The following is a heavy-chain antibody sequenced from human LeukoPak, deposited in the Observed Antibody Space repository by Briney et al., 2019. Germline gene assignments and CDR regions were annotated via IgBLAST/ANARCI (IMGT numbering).Heavy chain of an antibody. J-gene: IGHJ4*02. CDR2: LYYMRGA. CDR3: ARGYSSSSYEGDY. CDR1: GGSISGYY. Sequence: PSETLSLTCTVSGGSISGYYWNWSRQPPGKGVEWIGNLYYMRGAWYKSSLKSRVAMSIDTSKNQFSLKLSSVTAADTAVYYCARGYSSSSYEGDYWGQGTLVTVSS. D-gene: IGHD6-13*01. V-gene: IGHV4-59*08.